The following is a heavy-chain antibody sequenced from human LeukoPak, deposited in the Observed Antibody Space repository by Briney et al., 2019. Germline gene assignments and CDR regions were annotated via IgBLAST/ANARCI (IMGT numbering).Heavy chain of an antibody. D-gene: IGHD2-21*02. CDR1: GYTFTNHY. Sequence: ASVKVSCTASGYTFTNHYLHWVRQAPGQGLAWMGIINPSGTSTHFAEKFQGRVTMTSDTSTDTVYMELYSLTSEGTAVYYCARDRKVVDYGDKPFAFDIWGQGTMISVSS. J-gene: IGHJ3*02. V-gene: IGHV1-46*01. CDR2: INPSGTST. CDR3: ARDRKVVDYGDKPFAFDI.